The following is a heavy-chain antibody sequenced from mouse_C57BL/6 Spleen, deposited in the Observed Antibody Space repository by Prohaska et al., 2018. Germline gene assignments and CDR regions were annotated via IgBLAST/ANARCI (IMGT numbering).Heavy chain of an antibody. V-gene: IGHV4-1*01. CDR3: ASPNWDWYFDV. Sequence: EVKLLQSGGGLVQPGGSLKLSCAASGIDFSRYWMSWVRRAPGKGLEWIGEINPDSSTINYAPSLKDKFFISIDNAKNTLYLQMSKVRSEDTALYYCASPNWDWYFDVWGTGTTVTVSS. J-gene: IGHJ1*03. CDR1: GIDFSRYW. CDR2: INPDSSTI. D-gene: IGHD4-1*01.